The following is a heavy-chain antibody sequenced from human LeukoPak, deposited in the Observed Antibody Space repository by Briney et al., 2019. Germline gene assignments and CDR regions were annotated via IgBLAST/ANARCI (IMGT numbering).Heavy chain of an antibody. D-gene: IGHD1-7*01. Sequence: SETLSLTCTVSGGSISSSSYYWGWIRQPPGKGLEWIGSIYYSGSTYYNPSLKSRVTISVDTSKNQFSLKLSSVTAADTAVYYWARQSGWNSFYNGFDPWGQGTLVTVS. J-gene: IGHJ5*02. CDR1: GGSISSSSYY. V-gene: IGHV4-39*07. CDR3: ARQSGWNSFYNGFDP. CDR2: IYYSGST.